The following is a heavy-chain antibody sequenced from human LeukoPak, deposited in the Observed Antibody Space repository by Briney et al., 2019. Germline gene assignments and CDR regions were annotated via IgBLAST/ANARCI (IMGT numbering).Heavy chain of an antibody. Sequence: GRSLRLSCAASGFTFSSYGMHWVRQAPGKGLEWVAVIWYDGSNKYYADSVKGRFTISRDNPKNTLYLQMNSLRAEDTAVYYCARVRRDYYYGMDVWGQGTTVTVSS. D-gene: IGHD3-10*01. V-gene: IGHV3-33*01. CDR1: GFTFSSYG. J-gene: IGHJ6*02. CDR3: ARVRRDYYYGMDV. CDR2: IWYDGSNK.